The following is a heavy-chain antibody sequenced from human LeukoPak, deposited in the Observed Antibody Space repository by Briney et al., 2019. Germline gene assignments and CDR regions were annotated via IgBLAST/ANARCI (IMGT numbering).Heavy chain of an antibody. D-gene: IGHD3-3*01. Sequence: GGSLRLSCAASGFTFSDYYMSWIRQAPGKGLEWVSYISSSGSTIYYADSVKGRFTISRDNAKNSLYLQMNSLRAEDTAVYYCARDRTYYDFWSGYWDDYWGRGTLVTVSS. CDR1: GFTFSDYY. V-gene: IGHV3-11*01. CDR2: ISSSGSTI. CDR3: ARDRTYYDFWSGYWDDY. J-gene: IGHJ4*02.